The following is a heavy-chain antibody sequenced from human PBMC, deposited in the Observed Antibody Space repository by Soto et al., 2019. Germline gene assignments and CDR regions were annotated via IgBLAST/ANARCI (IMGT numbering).Heavy chain of an antibody. V-gene: IGHV4-34*01. CDR2: INHSGST. Sequence: SETLSLTCAVYGGSFSGYYWSWIRQPPGKGLEWIGEINHSGSTKYNPSLKSRVTISVDTSKNQFSRKLSSVTGADTAVYYCARGWNCSSTRCYFEDRPAFDIWGQGTMVTVSS. CDR1: GGSFSGYY. D-gene: IGHD2-2*01. J-gene: IGHJ3*02. CDR3: ARGWNCSSTRCYFEDRPAFDI.